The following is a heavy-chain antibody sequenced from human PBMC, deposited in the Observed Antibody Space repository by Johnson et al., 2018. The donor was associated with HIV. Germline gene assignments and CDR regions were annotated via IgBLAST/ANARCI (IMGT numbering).Heavy chain of an antibody. CDR3: ARAEGLTGRNAFDI. V-gene: IGHV3-64*04. Sequence: VQLVESGGGLVQPGGSLRLSCVASGFTFSNYPMHWVRQAPGRGLEYVSTISSNGGSTYYADSVKGRFTISRDNSRNALYLQMNSLRAEDTAVFYCARAEGLTGRNAFDIWGQGTMVTVSS. J-gene: IGHJ3*02. D-gene: IGHD1-20*01. CDR2: ISSNGGST. CDR1: GFTFSNYP.